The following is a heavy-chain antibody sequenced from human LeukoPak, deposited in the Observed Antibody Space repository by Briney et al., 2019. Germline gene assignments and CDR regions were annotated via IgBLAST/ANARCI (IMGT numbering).Heavy chain of an antibody. V-gene: IGHV7-4-1*02. CDR2: INTNTGNP. Sequence: ASVKVSCKASGYTFTSYAMNWVRQAPGQGLEWMGWINTNTGNPTYAQGFTGRFVFSLDTSVSTAYLQISSLKAEDTAVYYCARTTPTLFGYDYIWDRQKYYYYMDVWGKGTTVTVSS. J-gene: IGHJ6*03. CDR3: ARTTPTLFGYDYIWDRQKYYYYMDV. D-gene: IGHD5-12*01. CDR1: GYTFTSYA.